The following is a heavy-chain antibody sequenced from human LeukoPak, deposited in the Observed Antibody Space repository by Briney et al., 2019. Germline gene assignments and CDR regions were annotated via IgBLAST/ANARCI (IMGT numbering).Heavy chain of an antibody. CDR2: ISSSSNNI. V-gene: IGHV3-21*01. D-gene: IGHD2-2*01. CDR1: GFTFSTYT. J-gene: IGHJ4*02. CDR3: ARGYQRPDY. Sequence: GGALRLSCAASGFTFSTYTMNWVRQAPGKGLEWVSSISSSSNNINYADSVKGRFTISRDNAMNSVHLQMNSLRVEDTAVYYCARGYQRPDYWGQGTLITVSS.